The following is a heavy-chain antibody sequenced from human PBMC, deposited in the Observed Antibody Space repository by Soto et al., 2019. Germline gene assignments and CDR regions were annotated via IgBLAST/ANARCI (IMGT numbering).Heavy chain of an antibody. CDR3: AKDIAARGYYYYGMDV. Sequence: EVQLVESGGGLVQPGRSLRLSCAASGFTFDDYAMHWVRQAPGKGLEWVSGISWNSGSIGYADSVKGRFTISRDNAKNSLYLQMNSLRAEDTALYYCAKDIAARGYYYYGMDVWGQGTTVTVSS. D-gene: IGHD6-6*01. CDR2: ISWNSGSI. CDR1: GFTFDDYA. J-gene: IGHJ6*02. V-gene: IGHV3-9*01.